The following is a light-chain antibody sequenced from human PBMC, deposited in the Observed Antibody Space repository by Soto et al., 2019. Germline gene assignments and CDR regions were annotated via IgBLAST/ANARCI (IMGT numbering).Light chain of an antibody. CDR2: EVN. CDR1: SSDDGGYNHH. J-gene: IGLJ2*01. V-gene: IGLV2-14*01. Sequence: QSALTQPASMSGSPGQSITISCTGTSSDDGGYNHHVSWYQQHPGKAPKLLIYEVNNRPSGVSDRFSGSKSGNTASLTISGLLAEDEGDYYCSSYTISSTLVFGGGTKVTVL. CDR3: SSYTISSTLV.